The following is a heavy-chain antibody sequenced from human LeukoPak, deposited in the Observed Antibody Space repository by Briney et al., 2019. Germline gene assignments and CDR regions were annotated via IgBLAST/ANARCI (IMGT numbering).Heavy chain of an antibody. V-gene: IGHV1-8*01. J-gene: IGHJ4*02. Sequence: EASVKVSCKASGYTFTSYDINWVRQATGQGLEWMGWMNPNSGNTGYAQKLQGRVTMTTDTSTSTAYMELRSLRSDDTAVYYCARVGLGCSSTSCSNDYWGQGTLVTVSS. CDR2: MNPNSGNT. D-gene: IGHD2-2*01. CDR1: GYTFTSYD. CDR3: ARVGLGCSSTSCSNDY.